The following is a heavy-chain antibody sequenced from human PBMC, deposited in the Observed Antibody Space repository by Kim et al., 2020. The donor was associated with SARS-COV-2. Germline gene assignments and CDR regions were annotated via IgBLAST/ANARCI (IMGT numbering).Heavy chain of an antibody. CDR1: GFTVSSNY. CDR3: ARDLYYYGSGGSGY. CDR2: IYSGGST. J-gene: IGHJ4*02. Sequence: GGSLRLSCAASGFTVSSNYMSWVRQAPGKGLEWVSVIYSGGSTYYAASVKDRFTISRDNSKNTMYLPMNSLRAADTAVYYCARDLYYYGSGGSGYWGQGTLVTVSS. V-gene: IGHV3-66*02. D-gene: IGHD3-10*01.